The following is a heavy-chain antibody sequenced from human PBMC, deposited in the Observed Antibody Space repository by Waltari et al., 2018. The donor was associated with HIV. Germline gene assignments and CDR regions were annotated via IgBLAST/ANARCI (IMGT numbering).Heavy chain of an antibody. Sequence: QVQLVQSGAEVKKPGSSVKVSCKASGGTFSSYAISWVRQDPGQGLEWMGGFIPILGTANYAQKFQGRVTITADESTSTAYMELSSLRSEDTAVYYCAREEISLWFGDRRGMDVWGQGTTVTVSS. CDR2: FIPILGTA. J-gene: IGHJ6*02. V-gene: IGHV1-69*01. D-gene: IGHD3-10*01. CDR3: AREEISLWFGDRRGMDV. CDR1: GGTFSSYA.